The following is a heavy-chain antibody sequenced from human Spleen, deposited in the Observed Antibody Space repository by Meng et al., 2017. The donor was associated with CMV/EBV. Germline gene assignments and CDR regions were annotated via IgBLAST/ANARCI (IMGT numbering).Heavy chain of an antibody. D-gene: IGHD1/OR15-1a*01. V-gene: IGHV3-74*01. Sequence: GEALKISCAVSGFTFRSYLMHWVRQAPGKGLGWVSRINSDGSSTSYADSVKGRFTISRENHRSTLYLEMNSLRAEDTAVYFCAKEEEEHLPYYGMDVWGQGTTVTVSS. CDR1: GFTFRSYL. J-gene: IGHJ6*02. CDR2: INSDGSST. CDR3: AKEEEEHLPYYGMDV.